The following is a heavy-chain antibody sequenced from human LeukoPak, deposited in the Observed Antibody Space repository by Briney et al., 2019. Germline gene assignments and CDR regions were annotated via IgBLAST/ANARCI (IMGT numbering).Heavy chain of an antibody. CDR3: ARLWVFPGYCSSTSCYRDV. J-gene: IGHJ6*04. Sequence: GGSLRLSCAASGFTVSSNYMSWVRQAPGKGLEWVSVIYSGGSTYYADSVKGRFTISRDNSKNTLYLQMNSLRAEDTAVYYCARLWVFPGYCSSTSCYRDVWGKGTTVTVSS. V-gene: IGHV3-66*02. CDR2: IYSGGST. CDR1: GFTVSSNY. D-gene: IGHD2-2*01.